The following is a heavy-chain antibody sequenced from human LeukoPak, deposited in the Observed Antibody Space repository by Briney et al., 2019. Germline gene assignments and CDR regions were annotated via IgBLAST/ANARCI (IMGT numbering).Heavy chain of an antibody. CDR3: AKDLFTMIGYNFDY. J-gene: IGHJ4*02. CDR2: ISGSGGST. CDR1: GFTFSSYA. V-gene: IGHV3-23*01. Sequence: PGGSLRLSCAASGFTFSSYAVSWVRQAPGKGLEWVSAISGSGGSTYYADSVKGRFTISRDNVKNTLYLQMNSLRADDTAVYYCAKDLFTMIGYNFDYWGQGTLVTVSS. D-gene: IGHD3-22*01.